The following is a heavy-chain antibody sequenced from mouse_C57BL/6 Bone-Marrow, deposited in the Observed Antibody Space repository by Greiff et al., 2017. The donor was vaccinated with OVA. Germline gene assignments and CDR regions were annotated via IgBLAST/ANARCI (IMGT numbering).Heavy chain of an antibody. CDR1: GFSLSTFGMG. J-gene: IGHJ1*03. D-gene: IGHD2-3*01. Sequence: QVQLKESGPGILQPSQTLSLTCSFSGFSLSTFGMGVGWLRQPSGKGLVWLAHIWWDDDKYYNPALKSRLTISKDTAKNQVFLKIANVDTADTATYYCARIPDDGYWYFDVWGTGTTVTVSS. V-gene: IGHV8-8*01. CDR2: IWWDDDK. CDR3: ARIPDDGYWYFDV.